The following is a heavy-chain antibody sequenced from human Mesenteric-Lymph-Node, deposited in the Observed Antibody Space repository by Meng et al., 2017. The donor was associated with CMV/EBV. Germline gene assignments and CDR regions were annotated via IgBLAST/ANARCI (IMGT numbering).Heavy chain of an antibody. Sequence: KASGGTFSSYAISWVRQAPGQGLEWMGRIIPILGIANYAQKFQGRVTITADKSTSTAYMELSSLRSEDTAVYYCATSCSSTSCQSFDYWGQGTLVTVSS. CDR3: ATSCSSTSCQSFDY. J-gene: IGHJ4*02. V-gene: IGHV1-69*04. CDR1: GGTFSSYA. D-gene: IGHD2-2*01. CDR2: IIPILGIA.